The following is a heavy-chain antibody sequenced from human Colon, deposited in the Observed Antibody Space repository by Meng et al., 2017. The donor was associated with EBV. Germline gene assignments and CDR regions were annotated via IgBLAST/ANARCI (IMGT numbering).Heavy chain of an antibody. CDR3: ARGKQDAWELLAY. Sequence: QVRLPESGPGLGKPSGTLSLTCVVSGVSISRNIRWTGVRQPPGKGLEWIGDIDDSGSTNYNPSLNSRISISLDKSKNHFSLKVNSVTAADTAVYYCARGKQDAWELLAYWGQGALVTVSS. V-gene: IGHV4-4*02. CDR1: GVSISRNIR. CDR2: IDDSGST. D-gene: IGHD1-26*01. J-gene: IGHJ4*02.